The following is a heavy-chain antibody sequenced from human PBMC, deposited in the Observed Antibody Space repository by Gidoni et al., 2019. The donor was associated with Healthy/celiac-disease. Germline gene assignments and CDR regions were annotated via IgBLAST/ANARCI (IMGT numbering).Heavy chain of an antibody. Sequence: EVQLVESGGGLVQPGGSLRLSCAASGFTFSRYDMHWVRQATGKGLEWVSAIGTAGDTYYPGSVKGRFTISRENAKNSLYLQMNSLRAEDTAVYYCARGSRCSSTSCYRLTYYYGMDVWGQGTTVTVSS. D-gene: IGHD2-2*01. V-gene: IGHV3-13*01. CDR2: IGTAGDT. CDR3: ARGSRCSSTSCYRLTYYYGMDV. J-gene: IGHJ6*02. CDR1: GFTFSRYD.